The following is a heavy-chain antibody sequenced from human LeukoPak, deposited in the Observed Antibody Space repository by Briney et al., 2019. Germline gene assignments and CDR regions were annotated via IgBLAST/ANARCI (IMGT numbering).Heavy chain of an antibody. V-gene: IGHV4-38-2*01. CDR2: IYHSGST. J-gene: IGHJ4*02. Sequence: SETLSLTCAVSGHSLSSGYYWGWIRQPPGKGLEWIGSIYHSGSTYYNPSLKSRVTISVDTSKNQFSLKLSSVTAADTAVYYCARGTYERTFGGDIVDLLLDYWGQGTLVTVSS. CDR1: GHSLSSGYY. D-gene: IGHD3-16*02. CDR3: ARGTYERTFGGDIVDLLLDY.